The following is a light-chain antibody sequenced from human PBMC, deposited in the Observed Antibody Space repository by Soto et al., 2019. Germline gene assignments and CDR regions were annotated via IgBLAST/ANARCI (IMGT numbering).Light chain of an antibody. Sequence: EIQMTQSASALSASLGDRVTFTCRASQNIRTYLNWYQHKPGKVPDLLIYSASGLRSGVPSRFSGSGSGTDFTLAISSLQPEYSATYYCLLYDNLPLSFGQGTRLEIK. J-gene: IGKJ5*01. V-gene: IGKV1-33*01. CDR3: LLYDNLPLS. CDR1: QNIRTY. CDR2: SAS.